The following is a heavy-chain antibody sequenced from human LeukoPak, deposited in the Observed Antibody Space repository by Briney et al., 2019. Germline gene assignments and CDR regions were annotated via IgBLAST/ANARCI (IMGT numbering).Heavy chain of an antibody. Sequence: SVKVSCKASGGTFSSYAISWVRQAPGQGLEWMGGIIPIFGTANYAQKFQGRVTITTGESTSTAYMELSSLRSEDTAVYYCATSVGATNAFDIWGQGTMVTVSS. CDR2: IIPIFGTA. CDR1: GGTFSSYA. J-gene: IGHJ3*02. D-gene: IGHD1-26*01. V-gene: IGHV1-69*05. CDR3: ATSVGATNAFDI.